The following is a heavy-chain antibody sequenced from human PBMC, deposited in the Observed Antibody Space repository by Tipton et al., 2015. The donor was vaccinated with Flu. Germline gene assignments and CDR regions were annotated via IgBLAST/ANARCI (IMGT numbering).Heavy chain of an antibody. D-gene: IGHD4-17*01. CDR3: AKDRQVVTTVTFDFDN. J-gene: IGHJ4*02. V-gene: IGHV3-33*06. CDR1: GFTFSSYG. Sequence: QVQLVQSGGGVVQPGRSLRLSCAASGFTFSSYGMHWVRQAPGKGLGWVAVIWYDGSNKYYIDSVNGRFIISRDNSKKILYLQLNSLRAEDTAVYYCAKDRQVVTTVTFDFDNWGQGTLVTVSS. CDR2: IWYDGSNK.